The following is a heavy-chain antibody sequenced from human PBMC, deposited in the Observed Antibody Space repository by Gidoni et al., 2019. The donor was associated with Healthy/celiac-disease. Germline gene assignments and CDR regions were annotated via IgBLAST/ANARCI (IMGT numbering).Heavy chain of an antibody. V-gene: IGHV3-23*01. J-gene: IGHJ4*02. CDR2: ISGSGGST. D-gene: IGHD3-10*01. CDR3: AKAPPPMVRGVIYFDY. Sequence: EVQLLESGGGLVQPGGSLRLSCAASGFTFSSYAMSWVRQAPGKGLEWVSAISGSGGSTYYADSVKGRFTISRDNSKNTLYLQMNSLRAEDTAVYYCAKAPPPMVRGVIYFDYWGQGTLVTVSS. CDR1: GFTFSSYA.